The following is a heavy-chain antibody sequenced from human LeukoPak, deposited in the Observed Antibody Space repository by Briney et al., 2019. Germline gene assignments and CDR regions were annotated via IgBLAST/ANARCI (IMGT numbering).Heavy chain of an antibody. CDR1: GYTFTSYG. J-gene: IGHJ4*02. CDR2: ISAYNGNT. V-gene: IGHV1-18*01. D-gene: IGHD5-24*01. Sequence: ASVKVSCKASGYTFTSYGISWVRQAPGQGLEWMGWISAYNGNTNYAQKFQGRVTMTRDTSISTAYLELSRLRSDDTAVYYRAIEMATVAAFDYWGQGTLVTVSS. CDR3: AIEMATVAAFDY.